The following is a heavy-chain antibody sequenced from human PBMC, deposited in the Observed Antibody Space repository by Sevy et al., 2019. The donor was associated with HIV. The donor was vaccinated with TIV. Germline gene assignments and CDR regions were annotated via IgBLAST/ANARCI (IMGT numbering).Heavy chain of an antibody. CDR1: GFSLNNYW. D-gene: IGHD6-13*01. Sequence: GGSLRLSCVASGFSLNNYWMNWVRQAPGKGLEWVAKIKQDGSVKYYVDPVRGRFTISRDNARNLVFLQMSSLRVDDSALYYCVKAIAKDGSFWGQGTLVTVPQ. J-gene: IGHJ4*02. V-gene: IGHV3-7*01. CDR2: IKQDGSVK. CDR3: VKAIAKDGSF.